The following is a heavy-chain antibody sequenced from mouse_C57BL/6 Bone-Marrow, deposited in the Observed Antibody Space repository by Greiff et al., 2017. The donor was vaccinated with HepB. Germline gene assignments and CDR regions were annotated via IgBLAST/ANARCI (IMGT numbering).Heavy chain of an antibody. CDR3: TSTRVVDHWYFDV. D-gene: IGHD1-1*01. CDR2: IDPENGDT. Sequence: VQLQQSGAELVRPGASVKLSCTASGFNIKDDYMHWVKQRPEQGLEWIGWIDPENGDTEYASKFQGKATIPADTSSNTAYLQLSSLTSEDTAVYYCTSTRVVDHWYFDVWGTGTTVTVSS. CDR1: GFNIKDDY. J-gene: IGHJ1*03. V-gene: IGHV14-4*01.